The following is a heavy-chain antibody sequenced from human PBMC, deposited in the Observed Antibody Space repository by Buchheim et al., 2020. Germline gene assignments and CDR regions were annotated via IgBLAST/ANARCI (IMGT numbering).Heavy chain of an antibody. J-gene: IGHJ6*02. CDR3: ARDPGQYDFWSGYPYYYYYGMDV. V-gene: IGHV3-7*01. Sequence: EVQLVESGGGLVQPGGSLRLSCAASGFTFSSYWMSWVRQAPGKGLEWVANIKQDGSEKYYVDSVKGRFTISRDNPKNSLYLQMNSLRAEDTAVYYCARDPGQYDFWSGYPYYYYYGMDVWGQGTT. CDR2: IKQDGSEK. CDR1: GFTFSSYW. D-gene: IGHD3-3*01.